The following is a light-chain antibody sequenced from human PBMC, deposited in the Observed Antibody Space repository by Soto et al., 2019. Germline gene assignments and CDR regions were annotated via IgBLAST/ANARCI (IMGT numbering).Light chain of an antibody. CDR3: RSYTSRSTLV. J-gene: IGLJ2*01. Sequence: QSALTQPASVSGSPGQSITISCTGSSSDVGGYNYVFWYQQHPGKAPNLIIYEFSNRPSGVSNRFSGSKSGNTASLTISGLQSVDEDDYYCRSYTSRSTLVFGGGTKLTV. CDR2: EFS. V-gene: IGLV2-14*01. CDR1: SSDVGGYNY.